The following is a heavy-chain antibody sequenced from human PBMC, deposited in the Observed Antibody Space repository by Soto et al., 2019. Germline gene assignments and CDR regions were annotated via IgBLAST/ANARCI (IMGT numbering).Heavy chain of an antibody. CDR1: GFTFSSYW. J-gene: IGHJ4*02. CDR3: ARERTWNYAGVVN. CDR2: IKQDGSEK. Sequence: EVQLVESGGGLVQPGGSLRLSCAASGFTFSSYWMSWVRQAPGKGLEWVANIKQDGSEKYYVDSVKGRFTICRDNAKNSLYLQMNSLRAEDTAVYYCARERTWNYAGVVNCGQGTLVTVSS. D-gene: IGHD1-7*01. V-gene: IGHV3-7*01.